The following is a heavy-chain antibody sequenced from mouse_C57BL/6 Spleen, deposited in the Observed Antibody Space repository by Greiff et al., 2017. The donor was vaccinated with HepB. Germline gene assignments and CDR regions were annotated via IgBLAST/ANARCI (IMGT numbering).Heavy chain of an antibody. D-gene: IGHD1-1*01. Sequence: QVQLQQPGAELVKPGASVKLSCKASGYTFTSYWMHWVKQRPGRGLEWIGRIDLNSGGTKYNEKFKSKATLTVDKPSSTAYMQLSSLTSEDSAGYYCARRGTYGSIWDYLDYWGQGTTLTVSS. V-gene: IGHV1-72*01. CDR3: ARRGTYGSIWDYLDY. J-gene: IGHJ2*01. CDR1: GYTFTSYW. CDR2: IDLNSGGT.